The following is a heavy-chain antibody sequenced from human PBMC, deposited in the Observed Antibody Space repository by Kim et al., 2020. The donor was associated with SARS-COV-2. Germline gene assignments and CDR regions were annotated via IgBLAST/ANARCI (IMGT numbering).Heavy chain of an antibody. Sequence: VSVKSRITIHPDTSKNQFSLQLNSVTPEDTAVYYCARGERWLQLSGAFDIWGQGTMVTVSS. CDR3: ARGERWLQLSGAFDI. J-gene: IGHJ3*02. D-gene: IGHD5-12*01. V-gene: IGHV6-1*01.